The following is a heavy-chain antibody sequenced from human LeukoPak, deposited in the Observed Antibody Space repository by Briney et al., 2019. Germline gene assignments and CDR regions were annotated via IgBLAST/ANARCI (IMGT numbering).Heavy chain of an antibody. CDR1: GFTFSSHG. CDR2: ISPSGGIT. Sequence: PGGSLRLSCAASGFTFSSHGMNWVRQAPGKGLEWVSGISPSGGITYYTDSVKGRFTISRDNAKNSLYLQMNSLRAEDTAVYYCARGGSGWSDYFDYWGQGTLVTVSS. CDR3: ARGGSGWSDYFDY. D-gene: IGHD6-19*01. J-gene: IGHJ4*02. V-gene: IGHV3-48*04.